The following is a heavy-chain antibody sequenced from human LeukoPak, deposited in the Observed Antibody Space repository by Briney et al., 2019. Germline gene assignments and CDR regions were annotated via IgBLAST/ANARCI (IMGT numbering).Heavy chain of an antibody. CDR1: GFTVSSNY. J-gene: IGHJ4*02. CDR2: TSGSSGST. CDR3: AKHYSSGWYTSDN. Sequence: GGSLRLSCAGSGFTVSSNYMSWVRQAPGKGLEWVSATSGSSGSTYYADFVKGRFTISRDNSKNTLYLQMNSLRVEDTAVYYCAKHYSSGWYTSDNWGQGTLVTVSS. V-gene: IGHV3-23*01. D-gene: IGHD6-19*01.